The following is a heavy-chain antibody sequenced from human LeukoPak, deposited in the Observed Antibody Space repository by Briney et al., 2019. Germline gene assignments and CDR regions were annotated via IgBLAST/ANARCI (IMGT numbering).Heavy chain of an antibody. J-gene: IGHJ4*02. CDR1: AHTFTGYY. V-gene: IGHV1-18*04. CDR2: ISGYNGNT. D-gene: IGHD6-19*01. CDR3: ARDLKRGYSSGRYSWGTGSSNDY. Sequence: ASVKVSCKASAHTFTGYYFHWVRQAPGQGLEWMGWISGYNGNTNYAQQKLQGRVTMTTDTSTSTAYMELRSPRSDDTAVYYCARDLKRGYSSGRYSWGTGSSNDYWGQGTLVTASS.